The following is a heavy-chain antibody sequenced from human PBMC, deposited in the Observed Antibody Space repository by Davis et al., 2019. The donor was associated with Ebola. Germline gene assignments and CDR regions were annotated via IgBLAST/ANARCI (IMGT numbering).Heavy chain of an antibody. D-gene: IGHD6-19*01. CDR1: GGTFSSYA. V-gene: IGHV1-3*01. CDR3: ARDLYAAVAIVYYFDY. CDR2: INAGNGNT. J-gene: IGHJ4*02. Sequence: ASVKVSCKASGGTFSSYAISWVRQAPGQRLEWMGWINAGNGNTKYSQKFQGRVTITRDTSASTAYMELSSLRSEDTAVYYCARDLYAAVAIVYYFDYWGQGTLVTVSS.